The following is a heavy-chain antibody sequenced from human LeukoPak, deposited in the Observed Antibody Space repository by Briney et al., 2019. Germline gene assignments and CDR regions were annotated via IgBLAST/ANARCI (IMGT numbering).Heavy chain of an antibody. D-gene: IGHD3-9*01. J-gene: IGHJ4*02. CDR2: ISYDGSNK. V-gene: IGHV3-30-3*01. CDR1: GFTFSSYA. CDR3: ARGVDILTGYSTPPEYYFDY. Sequence: QPGRSLRLSCAASGFTFSSYAMHWVRQAPGKGLEWVAVISYDGSNKYYADSVKGRFTISRDNAKNSLYLQMNSLRAEDTAVYYCARGVDILTGYSTPPEYYFDYWGQGTLVTVSS.